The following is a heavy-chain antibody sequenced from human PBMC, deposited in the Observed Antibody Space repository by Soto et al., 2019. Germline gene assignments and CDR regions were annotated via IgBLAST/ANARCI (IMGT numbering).Heavy chain of an antibody. CDR3: ARRSVVAAVAFDI. CDR1: GGSFSGYY. CDR2: INHSGST. J-gene: IGHJ3*02. D-gene: IGHD2-15*01. Sequence: SETLSLTCAVYGGSFSGYYWSWIRQPPGKGLEWIGEINHSGSTNYNPSLKSRVTISIDTSKNQFSLKLSSVTAADTAVYYCARRSVVAAVAFDIWCQGIMLTLSS. V-gene: IGHV4-34*01.